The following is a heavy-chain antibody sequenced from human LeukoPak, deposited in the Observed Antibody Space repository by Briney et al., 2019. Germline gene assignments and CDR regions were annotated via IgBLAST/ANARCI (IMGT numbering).Heavy chain of an antibody. CDR2: INTDNNNR. J-gene: IGHJ6*03. D-gene: IGHD6-13*01. Sequence: ASVKVSCKASGYTFISNGISWVRQAPGQGVEWMGWINTDNNNRNYAQKFQGRVTITKDTSTSTAYMELRSLRSDDSAVYYCARDLGSFYYYYMDVWGKGTTVTVSS. CDR3: ARDLGSFYYYYMDV. CDR1: GYTFISNG. V-gene: IGHV1-18*01.